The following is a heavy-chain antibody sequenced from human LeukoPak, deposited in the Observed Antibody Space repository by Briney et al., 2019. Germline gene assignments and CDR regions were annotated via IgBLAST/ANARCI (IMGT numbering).Heavy chain of an antibody. J-gene: IGHJ4*02. CDR1: GGSFSGYY. CDR2: IYYTGTT. D-gene: IGHD6-13*01. V-gene: IGHV4-59*01. Sequence: SETLSLTCAVYGGSFSGYYWSWIRQPPGKGLEYIGYIYYTGTTNYNPSLKSRVTISVDTSKNQFSLKLTSVTAADTAVYYCASSHLYSSSWYLSGRFDFWGQGTLVTVSS. CDR3: ASSHLYSSSWYLSGRFDF.